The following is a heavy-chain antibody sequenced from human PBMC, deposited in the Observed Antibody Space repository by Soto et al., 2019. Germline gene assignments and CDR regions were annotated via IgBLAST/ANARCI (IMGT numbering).Heavy chain of an antibody. J-gene: IGHJ4*02. CDR2: IHYNGNT. CDR3: AREGNLGRWIQPLDS. D-gene: IGHD2-2*03. CDR1: GGSLSSYY. Sequence: SETLSLTCVVSGGSLSSYYWSWIRQPPGKGLEWIGNIHYNGNTKYSPSLKSRVTISVDTSKNHFSLKLISVTTADTSVYFCAREGNLGRWIQPLDSWGQGTLVTVSS. V-gene: IGHV4-59*01.